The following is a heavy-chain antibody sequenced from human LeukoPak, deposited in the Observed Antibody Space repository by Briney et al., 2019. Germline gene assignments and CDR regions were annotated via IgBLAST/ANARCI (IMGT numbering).Heavy chain of an antibody. V-gene: IGHV3-21*01. CDR3: AATAGYMTTVVTSGTLDY. CDR1: GFTFSSYA. CDR2: ISSSSSYI. J-gene: IGHJ4*02. D-gene: IGHD4-23*01. Sequence: PGRSLRLSCAASGFTFSSYAMHWVRQAPGKGLEWVSSISSSSSYIYYADSVEGRFTISRDNAKNSLYLQMNSLRAEDTAVYYCAATAGYMTTVVTSGTLDYWGQGTLVTVSS.